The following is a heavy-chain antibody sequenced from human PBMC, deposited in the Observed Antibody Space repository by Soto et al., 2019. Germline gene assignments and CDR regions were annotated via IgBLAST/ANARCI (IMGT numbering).Heavy chain of an antibody. J-gene: IGHJ6*02. CDR2: ISPGDSDT. CDR3: PRLGSSWYLYYYYGMDV. D-gene: IGHD6-13*01. V-gene: IGHV5-51*01. Sequence: PGESLKISCKGSGYSFTSYWIGWVRQMPGKGLEWMGIISPGDSDTRYSPSFQGQVTISADKSISTAYLQWSSLKASDTAMYYCPRLGSSWYLYYYYGMDVWGQGTTVTVSS. CDR1: GYSFTSYW.